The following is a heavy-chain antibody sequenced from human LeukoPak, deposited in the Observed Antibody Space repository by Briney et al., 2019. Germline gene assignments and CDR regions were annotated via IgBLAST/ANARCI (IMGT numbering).Heavy chain of an antibody. D-gene: IGHD6-13*01. J-gene: IGHJ6*03. CDR2: MNPNSGNT. Sequence: ASVKVSCKASGYTFTSYDINWVRQATGQGLEWMGWMNPNSGNTGYAQKFQGRVTMTRNTSISTAYMELSSLRSDDTAVYYCARDNIAAAGTVGYYYYYMDVWGKGTTVTVSS. CDR1: GYTFTSYD. V-gene: IGHV1-8*01. CDR3: ARDNIAAAGTVGYYYYYMDV.